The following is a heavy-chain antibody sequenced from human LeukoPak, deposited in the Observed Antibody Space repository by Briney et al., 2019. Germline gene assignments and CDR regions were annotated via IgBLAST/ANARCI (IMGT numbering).Heavy chain of an antibody. CDR3: ARDSLLYYYDSSGGLDY. V-gene: IGHV3-11*01. CDR1: GFTSSDYY. D-gene: IGHD3-22*01. CDR2: ISSSGSTI. J-gene: IGHJ4*02. Sequence: PGGSLRLSCAASGFTSSDYYMSWIRQAPGKGLEWVSYISSSGSTIYYADSVKGRFTISRDNAKNSLYLQMNSLRAEDTAVYYCARDSLLYYYDSSGGLDYWGQGTLVTVSS.